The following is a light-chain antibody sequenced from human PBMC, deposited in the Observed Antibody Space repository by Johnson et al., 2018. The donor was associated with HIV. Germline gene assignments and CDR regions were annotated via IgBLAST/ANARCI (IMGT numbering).Light chain of an antibody. CDR3: GTWDYSLSGYV. CDR2: ENN. CDR1: SSNIGNNY. V-gene: IGLV1-51*02. J-gene: IGLJ1*01. Sequence: QPVLTQPPSVSAAPGQKVTISCSGSSSNIGNNYVSWYQQLPGTAPKLLIYENNKRPSGIPDRFSGSKSGTSATLGITGLQTGDEADYYCGTWDYSLSGYVFGSGTKVTVL.